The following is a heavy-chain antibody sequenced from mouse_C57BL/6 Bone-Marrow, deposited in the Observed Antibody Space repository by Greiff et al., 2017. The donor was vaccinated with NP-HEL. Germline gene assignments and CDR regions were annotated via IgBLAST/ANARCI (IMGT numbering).Heavy chain of an antibody. CDR2: IYPGSGST. Sequence: VQLQQPGAELVKPGASVKMSCKASGYTFTSYWITWVKQRPGQGLEWIGDIYPGSGSTNYNEKFKSKATLTVDTSSSTAYMQLSSLTSEDSAVYYCARDGSDCVDAMDYWGRGTSVTVSA. CDR3: ARDGSDCVDAMDY. D-gene: IGHD2-13*01. V-gene: IGHV1-55*01. CDR1: GYTFTSYW. J-gene: IGHJ4*01.